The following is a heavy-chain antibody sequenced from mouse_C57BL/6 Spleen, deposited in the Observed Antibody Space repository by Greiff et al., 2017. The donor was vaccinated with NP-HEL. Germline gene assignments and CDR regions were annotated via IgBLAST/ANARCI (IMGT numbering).Heavy chain of an antibody. CDR2: IRLKSDNYAT. D-gene: IGHD2-1*01. J-gene: IGHJ4*01. V-gene: IGHV6-3*01. Sequence: DVKLQESGGGLVQPGGSMKLSCVASGFTFSNYWMNWVRQSPEKGLEWVAQIRLKSDNYATHYAESVKGRFTISRDDSKSSVYLQMNNLRAEDTGIYYCTNGNYERVYYYAMDYWGQGTSVTVSS. CDR1: GFTFSNYW. CDR3: TNGNYERVYYYAMDY.